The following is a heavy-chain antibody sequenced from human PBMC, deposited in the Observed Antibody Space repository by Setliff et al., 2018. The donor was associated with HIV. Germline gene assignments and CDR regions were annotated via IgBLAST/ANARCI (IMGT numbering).Heavy chain of an antibody. J-gene: IGHJ5*02. Sequence: SETLSLTCTVSGGSISSSDYYWSWIRQPAGKGLEWIGRIYTSGSTNYNPSLKSRVTISIDTPKNQFSLKLSSVTAADTAVYYCARDGNNHYDSSGYSNWFDPWGQGTLVTVSS. V-gene: IGHV4-61*02. D-gene: IGHD3-22*01. CDR2: IYTSGST. CDR3: ARDGNNHYDSSGYSNWFDP. CDR1: GGSISSSDYY.